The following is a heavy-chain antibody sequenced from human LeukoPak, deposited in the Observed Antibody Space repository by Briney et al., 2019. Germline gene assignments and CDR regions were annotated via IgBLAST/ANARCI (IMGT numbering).Heavy chain of an antibody. V-gene: IGHV1-18*01. J-gene: IGHJ6*02. CDR1: GYTFTSYG. Sequence: ASVKVSCKASGYTFTSYGISWVRRAPGQGLEWMGWTSAYNGNTNYAQKLQGRVTMTTDTSTSTAYMELRSLRSDDTAVYYCARDPTVTRTYYYYGMDVWGQGTTVTVSS. CDR2: TSAYNGNT. D-gene: IGHD4-11*01. CDR3: ARDPTVTRTYYYYGMDV.